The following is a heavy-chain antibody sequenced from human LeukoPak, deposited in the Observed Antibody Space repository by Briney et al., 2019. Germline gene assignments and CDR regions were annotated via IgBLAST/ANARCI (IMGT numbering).Heavy chain of an antibody. D-gene: IGHD3-16*02. CDR2: IYYSGST. Sequence: SETLSLTCTVSGGSISSYYWSWIRQPPGKGLEWIGYIYYSGSTNYNPSLKSRVTISVDTSKNQFSLKLSSVTAADTAVYYCARDHAKGLSPGPFDPWGQGTLVTVSS. CDR1: GGSISSYY. CDR3: ARDHAKGLSPGPFDP. V-gene: IGHV4-59*01. J-gene: IGHJ5*02.